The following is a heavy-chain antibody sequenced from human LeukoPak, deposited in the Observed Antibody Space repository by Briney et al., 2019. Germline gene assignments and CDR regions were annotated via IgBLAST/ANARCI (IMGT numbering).Heavy chain of an antibody. CDR2: ITGSGANT. J-gene: IGHJ4*02. D-gene: IGHD3-22*01. V-gene: IGHV3-23*01. CDR3: YYYDSSGFYPQTKIDY. Sequence: GGSLSLSCAGSGFSFSTYSMNWVRQAPGKGLEWVSGITGSGANTYYAYSVKGRFIISRDNSKNTLYLRMNSLRAEDTAVYYCYYYDSSGFYPQTKIDYWGQGTLVTVSS. CDR1: GFSFSTYS.